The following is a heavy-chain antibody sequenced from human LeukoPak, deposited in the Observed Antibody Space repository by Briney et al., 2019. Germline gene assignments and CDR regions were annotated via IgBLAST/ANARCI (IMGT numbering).Heavy chain of an antibody. Sequence: ASVKVSCKASGYTFTAYGISWVRQAPGQGLEWMGWVSPYNGNTNYAQSLQGRVTMTTDTSTTTAFMEMRSLTSDDTAVYYCARSSGLSFEEYWGQGTLVTVSA. CDR1: GYTFTAYG. CDR2: VSPYNGNT. V-gene: IGHV1-18*01. J-gene: IGHJ4*02. CDR3: ARSSGLSFEEY. D-gene: IGHD3-10*01.